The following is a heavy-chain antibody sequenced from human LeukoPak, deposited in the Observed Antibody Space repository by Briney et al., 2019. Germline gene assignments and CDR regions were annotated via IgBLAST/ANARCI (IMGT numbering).Heavy chain of an antibody. Sequence: GGSLRLSCAASGFTFSSYGMSWVRQAPGKGLEWVSGTIGSGGGTNYADSVKGPFTISRDNSKNPLYLQMSSLRAEDTAVYYCAKAGGYGSGSYLTWFDPWGQGTLVTVSS. CDR2: TIGSGGGT. D-gene: IGHD3-10*01. J-gene: IGHJ5*02. CDR1: GFTFSSYG. CDR3: AKAGGYGSGSYLTWFDP. V-gene: IGHV3-23*01.